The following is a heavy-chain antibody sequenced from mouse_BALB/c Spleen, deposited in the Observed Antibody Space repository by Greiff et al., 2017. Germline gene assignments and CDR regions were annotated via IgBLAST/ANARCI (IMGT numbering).Heavy chain of an antibody. CDR1: GYTFTDYA. V-gene: IGHV1S137*01. J-gene: IGHJ1*01. CDR2: ISTYYGDA. Sequence: QVQLQQSGAELVRPGVSVKISCKGSGYTFTDYAMHWVKQSHAKSLEWIGVISTYYGDASYNQKFKGKATMTVDKSSSTAYMELARLTSEDSAIYYCASGYGSSDWYFDVWGAGTTVTVSS. D-gene: IGHD1-1*01. CDR3: ASGYGSSDWYFDV.